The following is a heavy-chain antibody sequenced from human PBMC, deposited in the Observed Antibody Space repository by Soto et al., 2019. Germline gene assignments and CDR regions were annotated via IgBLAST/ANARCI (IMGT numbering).Heavy chain of an antibody. Sequence: GGSLRLSCAVSGFTFSNAWMSWVRQAPGKGLEWVGRIKSKTDGGTTDYAAPVKGRFTISRDDSKNTLYLQMNSLKTEDTAVYYCTTAINYYDSSGYYPFDYWGQGTLVTVSS. V-gene: IGHV3-15*01. D-gene: IGHD3-22*01. CDR1: GFTFSNAW. J-gene: IGHJ4*02. CDR3: TTAINYYDSSGYYPFDY. CDR2: IKSKTDGGTT.